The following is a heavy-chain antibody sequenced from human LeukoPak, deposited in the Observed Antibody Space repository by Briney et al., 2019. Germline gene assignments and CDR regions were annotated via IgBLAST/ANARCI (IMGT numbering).Heavy chain of an antibody. V-gene: IGHV3-30*18. CDR1: GFTFSSYG. CDR2: ISYDGSNK. Sequence: PGGSLRLSCAASGFTFSSYGMHWVRQAPGKGPEWVAVISYDGSNKYYADSVKGRFTISRDNSKNTLYLQMNSLRAEDTAVYYCAKDRVVGATNYFDYWGQGTLVTVSS. J-gene: IGHJ4*02. D-gene: IGHD1-26*01. CDR3: AKDRVVGATNYFDY.